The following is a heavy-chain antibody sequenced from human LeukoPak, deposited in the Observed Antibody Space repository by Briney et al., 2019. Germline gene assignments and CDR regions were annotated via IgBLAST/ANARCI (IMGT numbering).Heavy chain of an antibody. J-gene: IGHJ4*02. Sequence: GGSLRLSCAASGFTFSDYYMSWIRQAPGKGLEWVSYISSSNTYTNYAASEKGRFTISRDNAKNSLYLRMNSLRAEDTAVYYCARGMNSGYSYGCLDYWGQGTLVTVSS. D-gene: IGHD5-18*01. CDR2: ISSSNTYT. CDR3: ARGMNSGYSYGCLDY. V-gene: IGHV3-11*06. CDR1: GFTFSDYY.